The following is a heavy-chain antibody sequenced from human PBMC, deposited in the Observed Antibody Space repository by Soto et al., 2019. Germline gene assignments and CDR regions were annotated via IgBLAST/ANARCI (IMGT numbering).Heavy chain of an antibody. V-gene: IGHV4-31*03. CDR3: ARGNQAEWFDP. J-gene: IGHJ5*02. CDR1: GGSIRCGDYY. D-gene: IGHD2-2*01. Sequence: SETVSVTCSISGGSIRCGDYYWSWIRQHPGKGLEWIGYIYYSGSTYYNPSLKSRVTISVDTSKNQFSLKLSSVTAADTAVYYCARGNQAEWFDPWGQGSLVTVSS. CDR2: IYYSGST.